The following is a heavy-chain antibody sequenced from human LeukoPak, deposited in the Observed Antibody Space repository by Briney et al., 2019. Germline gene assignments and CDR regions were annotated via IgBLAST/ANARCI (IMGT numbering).Heavy chain of an antibody. J-gene: IGHJ5*02. Sequence: ASVKVSCKASGYTFTSYDISWVRQATGQGLEWMGIINPSGGSTSYAQKFQGRVTMTRDTSTSTVYMELSSLRSEDTAVYYCARGSPYYDFWSGTELFRGWFDPWGQGTLVTVSS. CDR3: ARGSPYYDFWSGTELFRGWFDP. V-gene: IGHV1-46*01. CDR2: INPSGGST. D-gene: IGHD3-3*01. CDR1: GYTFTSYD.